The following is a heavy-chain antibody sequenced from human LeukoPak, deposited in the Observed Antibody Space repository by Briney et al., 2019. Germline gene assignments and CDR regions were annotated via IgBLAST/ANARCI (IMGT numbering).Heavy chain of an antibody. V-gene: IGHV3-21*01. D-gene: IGHD2-2*01. CDR3: ARGLGYCSSTSCYDYYYYYMDV. CDR2: ISSSSSYI. Sequence: GGTLRLSCAASGFTFSSYSMNWVRQAPGKGLEWVSCISSSSSYIYNAASVKGRFTISKDNAKNSLYLQMNSLRAEDTAVYYCARGLGYCSSTSCYDYYYYYMDVWGKGTTVTVSS. CDR1: GFTFSSYS. J-gene: IGHJ6*03.